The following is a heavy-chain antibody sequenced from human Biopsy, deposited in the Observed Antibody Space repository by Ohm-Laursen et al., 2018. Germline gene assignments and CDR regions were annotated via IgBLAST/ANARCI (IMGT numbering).Heavy chain of an antibody. V-gene: IGHV3-9*01. CDR1: GFTFDDYG. CDR3: ARGRGGARYGMDV. J-gene: IGHJ6*02. D-gene: IGHD1-26*01. CDR2: IRRNSAII. Sequence: SLRLSCAASGFTFDDYGMHWVRQPPGTGLEWVSGIRRNSAIIDYADSVRGRFTISRDNARRFLFLQMNNLKSEDTASYYCARGRGGARYGMDVWGRGTTVTVSS.